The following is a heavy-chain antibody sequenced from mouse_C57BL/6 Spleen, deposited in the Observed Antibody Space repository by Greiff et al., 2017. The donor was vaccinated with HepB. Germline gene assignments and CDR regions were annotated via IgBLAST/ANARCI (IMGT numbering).Heavy chain of an antibody. CDR1: GYSITSGYY. Sequence: EVKLLESGPGLVKPSQSLSLTCSVTGYSITSGYYWNWIRQFPGNKLEWMGYISYDGSNNYNPSLKNRISITRDTSKNQLFLQLNSVTIEDTATYYCARGGYYGYFDYWGQGNTLTVSS. J-gene: IGHJ2*01. CDR3: ARGGYYGYFDY. CDR2: ISYDGSN. V-gene: IGHV3-6*01. D-gene: IGHD2-3*01.